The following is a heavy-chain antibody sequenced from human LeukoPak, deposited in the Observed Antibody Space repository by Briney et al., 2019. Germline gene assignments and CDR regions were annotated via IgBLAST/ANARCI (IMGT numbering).Heavy chain of an antibody. CDR3: ARFGTSSSRFFDQ. D-gene: IGHD6-6*01. J-gene: IGHJ4*02. CDR2: IHYSGTT. CDR1: GGSISAYY. Sequence: PSETLSLTCTVSGGSISAYYWSWIKQPPGKGLEWLGYIHYSGTTNYYPSLKSRVTIALDTSKNQFSLKLNSVTAADTAVYYCARFGTSSSRFFDQWGQGTLVTVSS. V-gene: IGHV4-59*01.